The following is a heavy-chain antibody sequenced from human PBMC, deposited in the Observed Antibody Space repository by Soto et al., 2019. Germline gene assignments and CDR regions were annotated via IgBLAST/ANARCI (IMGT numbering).Heavy chain of an antibody. CDR2: IIPIFGTA. CDR1: GGTFSSYA. CDR3: AKLYDFWSGYPTYYYSYGMDV. D-gene: IGHD3-3*01. J-gene: IGHJ6*02. V-gene: IGHV1-69*01. Sequence: QVQLVQSGAEVKKPGSSVKVSCKASGGTFSSYAISWVRQAPGQGLEWMGGIIPIFGTANYAQKFQGRVTITADESTSTAYMELSSLRSEDTAVYYSAKLYDFWSGYPTYYYSYGMDVWGQGTTVTVSS.